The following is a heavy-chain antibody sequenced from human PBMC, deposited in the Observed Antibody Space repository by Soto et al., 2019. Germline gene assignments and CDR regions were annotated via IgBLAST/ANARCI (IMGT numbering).Heavy chain of an antibody. Sequence: SETLSLTCTVSGGSISSYYWSWIRQPPGKGLEWIGYIYYSGSTNYNPSLKSRVTISVDTSKNRFSLKLSSVTAADTAVYYCARVEARLLWFGELLSPNYYYGMDVWGQGTTVTVSS. V-gene: IGHV4-59*01. CDR1: GGSISSYY. CDR2: IYYSGST. CDR3: ARVEARLLWFGELLSPNYYYGMDV. J-gene: IGHJ6*02. D-gene: IGHD3-10*01.